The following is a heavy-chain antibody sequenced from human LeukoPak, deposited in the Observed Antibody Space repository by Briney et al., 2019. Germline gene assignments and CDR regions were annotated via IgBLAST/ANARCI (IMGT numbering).Heavy chain of an antibody. Sequence: SETLSLTCTVSGGSISSYYWSWIRQPPGKGLEWIGYIYYSGSTNYNPSLKSRVTISVDTSKNQFSLKLSSVTAADTAVYYCARVREMATPDYWGQGTLVTVSS. V-gene: IGHV4-59*01. D-gene: IGHD5-24*01. CDR3: ARVREMATPDY. CDR2: IYYSGST. CDR1: GGSISSYY. J-gene: IGHJ4*02.